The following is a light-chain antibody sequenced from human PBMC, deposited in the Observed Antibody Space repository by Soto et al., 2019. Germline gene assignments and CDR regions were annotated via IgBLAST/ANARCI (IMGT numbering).Light chain of an antibody. Sequence: DIQMTQSPSSLSASVGDRVTITCRASQGIRDALGWYQQKPGKVPKRLIYSASSLQNGVPSRFSGSGSETVFTLTISSLQPEVFATYFCLQHSDYPFTFGQGTRLEI. CDR3: LQHSDYPFT. CDR2: SAS. J-gene: IGKJ2*01. V-gene: IGKV1-17*01. CDR1: QGIRDA.